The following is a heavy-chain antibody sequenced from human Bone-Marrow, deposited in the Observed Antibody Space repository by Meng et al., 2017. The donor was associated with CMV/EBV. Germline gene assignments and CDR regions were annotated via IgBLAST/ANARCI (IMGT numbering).Heavy chain of an antibody. CDR2: INSDGSIT. V-gene: IGHV3-74*01. Sequence: FTFSGCWMHWVRPAPGKGLVWVSRINSDGSITGYADSVKGRFTISRDNAKNTLYLQMNSLRAEDTAVYYCARASWTMFGELGAPNDYWGQGTLVTVSS. CDR3: ARASWTMFGELGAPNDY. J-gene: IGHJ4*02. D-gene: IGHD3-10*02. CDR1: FTFSGCW.